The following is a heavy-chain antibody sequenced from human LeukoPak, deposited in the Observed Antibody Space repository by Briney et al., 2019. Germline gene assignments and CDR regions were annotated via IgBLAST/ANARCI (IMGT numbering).Heavy chain of an antibody. CDR1: GFTFSSYW. CDR2: IKQDGSEK. D-gene: IGHD2-2*01. Sequence: GGSLRLSCAASGFTFSSYWMSWVRQAPGKGLEWVANIKQDGSEKYYVDSVKGRFTISRDNAKNSLYLQMNSLRAEDTAVYYCARDGDCSSTSCYAGYFDYWGQGTLVTVSS. J-gene: IGHJ4*02. CDR3: ARDGDCSSTSCYAGYFDY. V-gene: IGHV3-7*01.